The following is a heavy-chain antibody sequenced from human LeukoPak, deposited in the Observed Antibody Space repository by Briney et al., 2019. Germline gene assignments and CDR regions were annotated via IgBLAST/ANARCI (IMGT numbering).Heavy chain of an antibody. J-gene: IGHJ6*02. V-gene: IGHV3-21*01. D-gene: IGHD1/OR15-1a*01. CDR1: AFTFSMYS. CDR3: AREALNMYYGMDV. Sequence: PGRSLRLSCAASAFTFSMYSMNWVRLAPGNGREWVSSISSSSTLIDYAASVKGRFTSSRDNAKNTLSLQMNSLRAEDTAVYYCAREALNMYYGMDVWGQGTTVTVSS. CDR2: ISSSSTLI.